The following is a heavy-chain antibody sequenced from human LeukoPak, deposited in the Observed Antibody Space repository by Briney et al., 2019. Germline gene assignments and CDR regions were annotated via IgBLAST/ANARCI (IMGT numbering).Heavy chain of an antibody. V-gene: IGHV1-46*01. CDR1: GYTFTNYY. CDR2: INPSGGST. Sequence: GASVKVSCKASGYTFTNYYIHWVRQAPGQGLEWMGIINPSGGSTSYTQKFQGRVTMTRDMSTSTDYMELTSLTSDDTAVYYCARDNSVGETAWWFDPWGQGTLVTVSS. J-gene: IGHJ5*02. CDR3: ARDNSVGETAWWFDP. D-gene: IGHD1-26*01.